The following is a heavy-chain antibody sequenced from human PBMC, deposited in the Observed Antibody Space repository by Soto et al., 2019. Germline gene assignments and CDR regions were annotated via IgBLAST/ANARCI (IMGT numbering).Heavy chain of an antibody. CDR3: ARVGYCISTSCYEYYYYGMDV. CDR1: GFTFSSYG. V-gene: IGHV3-30*03. J-gene: IGHJ6*02. D-gene: IGHD2-2*01. Sequence: GGSLRLSCAASGFTFSSYGMHWVRQAPGKGLEWVADITYNGSNIYYADSVKGRFTISRDNAKNSLYLQMNSLRDEDTAVYYCARVGYCISTSCYEYYYYGMDVWGQGTTVTVSS. CDR2: ITYNGSNI.